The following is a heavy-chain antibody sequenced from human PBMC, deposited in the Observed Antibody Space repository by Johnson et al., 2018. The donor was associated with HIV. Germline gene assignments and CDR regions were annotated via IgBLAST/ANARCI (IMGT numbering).Heavy chain of an antibody. CDR3: ARGKGAAVGLDAYDI. Sequence: VQLVESGGGVVQPGRSLRLSCAASGFTFTTYDMHWVRQGTGKGLEWVSGIGTGGDTHYPDSVKGRFTISRDNARNSLYLEMNNLRVEDTALYYCARGKGAAVGLDAYDIWGQGTMVTVSS. CDR1: GFTFTTYD. D-gene: IGHD6-13*01. V-gene: IGHV3-13*01. J-gene: IGHJ3*02. CDR2: IGTGGDT.